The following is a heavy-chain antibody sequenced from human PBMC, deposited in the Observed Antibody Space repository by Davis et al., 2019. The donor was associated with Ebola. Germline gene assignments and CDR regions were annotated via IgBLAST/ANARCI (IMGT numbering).Heavy chain of an antibody. D-gene: IGHD3-10*01. Sequence: SETLSLTCSVAGGSIRSTSYYWAWIRRPPGRGLEWIGTVRYTGSTYYNPSLKSRLIMSADTSKNQVSLNLRSVSAAETAEYYCAREGKELLWFGDESTSYYYYYMDVWGTGTTVTVSS. CDR3: AREGKELLWFGDESTSYYYYYMDV. V-gene: IGHV4-39*07. CDR2: VRYTGST. CDR1: GGSIRSTSYY. J-gene: IGHJ6*03.